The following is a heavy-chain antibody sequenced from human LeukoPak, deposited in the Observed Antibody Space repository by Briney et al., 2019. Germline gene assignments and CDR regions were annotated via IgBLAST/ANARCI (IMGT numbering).Heavy chain of an antibody. D-gene: IGHD2-15*01. V-gene: IGHV4-39*07. CDR1: GGSISSSSYC. CDR3: ARRKGYCSGGSCYEYYFDY. J-gene: IGHJ4*02. CDR2: IFYSGNT. Sequence: SETLSLTCTVSGGSISSSSYCWGWIRQPPGKGLEWVGDIFYSGNTYYNPSLKSRVTISVDTSKNQFSLKLSSVTAADTAVYYCARRKGYCSGGSCYEYYFDYWGQGTLVTVSS.